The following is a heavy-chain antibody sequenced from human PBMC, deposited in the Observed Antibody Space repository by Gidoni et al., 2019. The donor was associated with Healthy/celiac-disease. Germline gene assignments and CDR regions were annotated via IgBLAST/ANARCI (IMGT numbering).Heavy chain of an antibody. CDR1: GGSFSGYY. V-gene: IGHV4-34*01. Sequence: QVQLQQWGAGLLKPSETLSLTCAVYGGSFSGYYWSWIRQPPGKGLAWIGEINHSGSTNYNPSLKSRVTISVDTSKNQFSLKLSSVTAADTAVYYCATDYYDSSGYYEQGYWGQGTLVTVSS. J-gene: IGHJ4*02. D-gene: IGHD3-22*01. CDR2: INHSGST. CDR3: ATDYYDSSGYYEQGY.